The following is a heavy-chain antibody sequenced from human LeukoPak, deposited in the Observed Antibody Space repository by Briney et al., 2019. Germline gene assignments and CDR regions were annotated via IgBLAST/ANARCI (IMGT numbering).Heavy chain of an antibody. J-gene: IGHJ4*02. V-gene: IGHV1-2*02. Sequence: ASVKVSCKASGYTFNDYYINWVRQAPGQGLEWMGWINPYRGGTNYAQRFQGRVTMTRDTSISTAYMELSRLRSDDTAVYYCARVAALDYFDYWGQGTLVTVSS. D-gene: IGHD6-13*01. CDR2: INPYRGGT. CDR3: ARVAALDYFDY. CDR1: GYTFNDYY.